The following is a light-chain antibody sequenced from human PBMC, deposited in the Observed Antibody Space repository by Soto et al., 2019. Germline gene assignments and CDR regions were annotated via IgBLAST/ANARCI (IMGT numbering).Light chain of an antibody. CDR2: DAS. CDR3: QQYGSSPPT. V-gene: IGKV3-20*01. CDR1: QSVSSIY. Sequence: EIVLTQSPGTLSLFPGERATLSCRASQSVSSIYLAWYQQKAGRAPRLLIYDASSRATGIPDRFSGSASGTDFTLTISRLEPEDFALYYCQQYGSSPPTFGQGTKVEIK. J-gene: IGKJ1*01.